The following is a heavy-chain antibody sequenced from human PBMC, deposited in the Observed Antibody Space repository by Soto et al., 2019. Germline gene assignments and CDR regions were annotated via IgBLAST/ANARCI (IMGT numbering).Heavy chain of an antibody. V-gene: IGHV5-51*01. J-gene: IGHJ4*02. CDR3: ARPTGYSIGKSFDY. CDR2: IYPGDSDT. CDR1: GYTFASYW. Sequence: GEALKISGKGSGYTFASYWSGWVRQKPGKGLEWMGIIYPGDSDTRYSPSFQGQVTISADKSISTAYLQWSSLRASDTAMYYCARPTGYSIGKSFDYWGQGTLVTVSS. D-gene: IGHD6-19*01.